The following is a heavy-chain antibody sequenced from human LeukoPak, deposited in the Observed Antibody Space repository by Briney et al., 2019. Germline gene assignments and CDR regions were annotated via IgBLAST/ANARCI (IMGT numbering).Heavy chain of an antibody. Sequence: PGGSLRLSCAASGFTFSSYAMHWVRQAPGKGLEWVAVISYDGSNKYYADSVKGRFTISRDNSKNTLYLQMNSLRAEDTAVYYCARGAPRGVHFDYWDQGTLVTVSS. D-gene: IGHD3-10*01. CDR1: GFTFSSYA. CDR2: ISYDGSNK. J-gene: IGHJ4*02. CDR3: ARGAPRGVHFDY. V-gene: IGHV3-30*04.